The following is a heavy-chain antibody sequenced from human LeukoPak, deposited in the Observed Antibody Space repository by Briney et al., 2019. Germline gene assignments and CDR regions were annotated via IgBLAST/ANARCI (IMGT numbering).Heavy chain of an antibody. CDR3: ARARVTTGTTRIAFDI. J-gene: IGHJ3*02. V-gene: IGHV3-23*01. CDR2: ISGSGGST. D-gene: IGHD1-1*01. CDR1: GFTFSSYA. Sequence: GGSLRLSCAASGFTFSSYAMSWVRQAPGKGLEWVSAISGSGGSTYYADSVKGRFTISRDNSKNTLYLQMSSLRAEDTAVHYCARARVTTGTTRIAFDIWGQGTMVTVSS.